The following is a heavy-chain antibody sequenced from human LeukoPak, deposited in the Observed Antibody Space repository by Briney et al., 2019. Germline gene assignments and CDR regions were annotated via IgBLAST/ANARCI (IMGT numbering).Heavy chain of an antibody. CDR1: GGTFSSYA. J-gene: IGHJ1*01. CDR3: ACQRIAVAANAEYFQH. CDR2: IIPIFGTA. V-gene: IGHV1-69*13. D-gene: IGHD6-19*01. Sequence: GASVKVSCKASGGTFSSYAISWVRQAPGQGLEWMGGIIPIFGTANYAQKFQGRVTITADESTSTAYMELSSLRSEDTAVYYCACQRIAVAANAEYFQHWGQGTLVTVSS.